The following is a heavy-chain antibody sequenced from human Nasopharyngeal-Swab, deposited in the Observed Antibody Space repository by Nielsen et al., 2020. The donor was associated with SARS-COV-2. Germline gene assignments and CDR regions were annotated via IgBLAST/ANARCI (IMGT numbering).Heavy chain of an antibody. J-gene: IGHJ4*02. Sequence: SETLSLTCTVSGGSISGYYWSWIRQPPGEGLEWIGYIYYSGSNNYNPSLGSRVTISVDTSKNQFTLHLTTVAAADTAMYYCASRTTYDHFDYWGQGILVTVSS. CDR3: ASRTTYDHFDY. V-gene: IGHV4-59*01. D-gene: IGHD1-1*01. CDR1: GGSISGYY. CDR2: IYYSGSN.